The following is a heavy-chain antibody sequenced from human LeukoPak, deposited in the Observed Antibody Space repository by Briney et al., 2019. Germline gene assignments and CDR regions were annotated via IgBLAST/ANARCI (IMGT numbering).Heavy chain of an antibody. CDR3: ARGLGDSSGYYFGYFDY. CDR1: GFTFSRYW. D-gene: IGHD3-22*01. V-gene: IGHV3-74*01. CDR2: MNSDGSNT. Sequence: GGSLRLSCAASGFTFSRYWMHWVRQAPGEGLVWVSRMNSDGSNTYYADSVKGRFTISRDNSKNTLYLQMNSLRAEDTAVYYCARGLGDSSGYYFGYFDYWGQGTLVTVSS. J-gene: IGHJ4*02.